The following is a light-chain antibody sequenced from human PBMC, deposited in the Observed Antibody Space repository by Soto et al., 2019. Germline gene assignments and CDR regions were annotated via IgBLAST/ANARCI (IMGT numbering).Light chain of an antibody. V-gene: IGKV3-11*01. CDR3: HQRKSWPRT. J-gene: IGKJ1*01. Sequence: ETVMTQSPATLSVSPGERATLSCRASQTVSNKLAWYQHKPGQAPRLLIYDTSNRATGIPARFSGSGSGTDFTLTISSLEPEDFAVYYCHQRKSWPRTFGQGTKV. CDR1: QTVSNK. CDR2: DTS.